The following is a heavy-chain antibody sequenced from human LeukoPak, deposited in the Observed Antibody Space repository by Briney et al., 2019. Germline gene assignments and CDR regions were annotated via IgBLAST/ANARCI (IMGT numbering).Heavy chain of an antibody. Sequence: GGSLRLSCAASGFTFSSHSMNWVRQAPGKGLEWVSSISSSSTYIYYADSVKGRFTISRDNAKNSLYPQMNSLRGEDTAVYYCARGSEAGIRGVLDYWGQGTLVTVSS. V-gene: IGHV3-21*01. CDR1: GFTFSSHS. CDR2: ISSSSTYI. D-gene: IGHD3-10*01. CDR3: ARGSEAGIRGVLDY. J-gene: IGHJ4*02.